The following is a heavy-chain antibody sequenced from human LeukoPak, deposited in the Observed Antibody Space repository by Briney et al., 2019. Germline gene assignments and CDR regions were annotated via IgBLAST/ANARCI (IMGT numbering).Heavy chain of an antibody. V-gene: IGHV4-34*01. CDR2: INHSGST. J-gene: IGHJ6*02. CDR1: GGSFSGYY. D-gene: IGHD5-12*01. Sequence: SETLSLTCAVYGGSFSGYYWSWTRPPPGKGLEWIGEINHSGSTNYNPSLKSRVTISVDTSKNQFSLKLSSVTAADTAVYYCARGRDIVATTRRYYYGMDVWGQGTTVTVAS. CDR3: ARGRDIVATTRRYYYGMDV.